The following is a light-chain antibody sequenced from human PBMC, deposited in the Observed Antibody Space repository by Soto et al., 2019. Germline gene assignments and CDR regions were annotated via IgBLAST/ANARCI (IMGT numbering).Light chain of an antibody. CDR1: QSVSRN. J-gene: IGKJ2*01. Sequence: EIVMTQSPATLSVSPGERATLSCRASQSVSRNLAWYQQTPGQAPRLLIYGASTRAPGIPARFSGSGSGTEFTLTISSLQSEDFAVYYCQQYNNWPPYTFGQGTKLEIK. CDR3: QQYNNWPPYT. V-gene: IGKV3-15*01. CDR2: GAS.